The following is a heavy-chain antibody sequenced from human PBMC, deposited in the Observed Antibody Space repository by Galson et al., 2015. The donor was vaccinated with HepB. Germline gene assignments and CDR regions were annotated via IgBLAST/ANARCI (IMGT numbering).Heavy chain of an antibody. CDR3: ARDLNTRLNYYYGMDV. CDR2: ISAYNGNT. V-gene: IGHV1-18*01. J-gene: IGHJ6*02. CDR1: GYTFTSYG. Sequence: SVKVSCKASGYTFTSYGISWVRQAPGQGLEWMGRISAYNGNTNYAQKLQGRVTMTTDTPTSTAYMELRSLRSDDTAVYYCARDLNTRLNYYYGMDVWGQGTTVTVSS. D-gene: IGHD1/OR15-1a*01.